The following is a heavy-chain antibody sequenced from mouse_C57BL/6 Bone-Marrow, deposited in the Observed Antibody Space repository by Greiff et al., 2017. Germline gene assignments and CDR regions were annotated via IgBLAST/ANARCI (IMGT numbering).Heavy chain of an antibody. D-gene: IGHD2-4*01. Sequence: QVQLQQPGAELVRPGTSVKLSCKASGYTFTSYWMHWVKQRPGQGLEWIGVIDPSDSYTNYNQKFKGKATLTVDTSSSTAYMQLSSLTSEDSAVYYCARWCYDYDRLDYWGQGTTLTVSS. CDR2: IDPSDSYT. CDR1: GYTFTSYW. CDR3: ARWCYDYDRLDY. J-gene: IGHJ2*01. V-gene: IGHV1-59*01.